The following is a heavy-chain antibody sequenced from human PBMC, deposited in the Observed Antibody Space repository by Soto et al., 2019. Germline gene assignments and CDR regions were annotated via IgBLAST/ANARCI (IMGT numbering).Heavy chain of an antibody. CDR2: IIPLFGTT. J-gene: IGHJ6*02. V-gene: IGHV1-69*13. CDR1: GGTFSSYV. CDR3: ARNYDYGDYHYGMDV. Sequence: SVKVSCKASGGTFSSYVIHWVRQAPGQGLEWMGGIIPLFGTTNYAQKFHGRVTITADESTSTVYMELSSLRSEDTAVYYCARNYDYGDYHYGMDVWGQGTTVTVSS. D-gene: IGHD3-16*01.